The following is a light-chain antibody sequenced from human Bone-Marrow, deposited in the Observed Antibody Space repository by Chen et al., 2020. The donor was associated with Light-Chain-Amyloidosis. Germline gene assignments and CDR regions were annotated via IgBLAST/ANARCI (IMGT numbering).Light chain of an antibody. V-gene: IGLV3-25*03. CDR3: QSADSSGTYEVI. Sequence: SYELTHPPSVSVSPGQTARITCSGDDLPTKYAYWYQQKPGQAPVLVIHRDTERPSGISERFSGLSSGTTATLTISGVQAEDEADYHCQSADSSGTYEVIFGGGTKLTVL. J-gene: IGLJ2*01. CDR2: RDT. CDR1: DLPTKY.